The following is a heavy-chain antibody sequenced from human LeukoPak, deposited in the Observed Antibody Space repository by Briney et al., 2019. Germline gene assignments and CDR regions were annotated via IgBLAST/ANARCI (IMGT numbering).Heavy chain of an antibody. CDR1: SGPISSSSSIC. J-gene: IGHJ4*02. CDR2: IYHSGAT. CDR3: ARNGGNSDYDY. Sequence: KPSETLSLTCAVSSGPISSSSSICWTWVRQPPGKGLEWIGEIYHSGATNYNPSLKSRVTMLLDKSKNQFSLKLNSVTAADTAVYYCARNGGNSDYDYWGQGTLVTVSS. V-gene: IGHV4-4*02. D-gene: IGHD4-23*01.